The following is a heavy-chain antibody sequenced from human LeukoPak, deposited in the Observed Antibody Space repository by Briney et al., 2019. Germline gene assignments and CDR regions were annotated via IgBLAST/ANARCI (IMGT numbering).Heavy chain of an antibody. CDR3: ARDHGVEDRNQYFYYYGTDV. Sequence: SETLSLTCTVSGGSLSSYYWSWIRQPAGKGQEWIGRFHTSGRTTYNPSLKSRVAMSLDTSKSQLSLQVTSVTAADTAVYFCARDHGVEDRNQYFYYYGTDVWGQGTTVTVSS. D-gene: IGHD1-14*01. J-gene: IGHJ6*02. CDR2: FHTSGRT. CDR1: GGSLSSYY. V-gene: IGHV4-4*07.